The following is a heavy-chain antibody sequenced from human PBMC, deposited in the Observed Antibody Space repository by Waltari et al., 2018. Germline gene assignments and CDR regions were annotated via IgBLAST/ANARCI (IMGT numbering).Heavy chain of an antibody. CDR2: LYYSGTT. Sequence: QLQLQESGPGLVKPSETLSLTCTFSGGSITSDSFYWGWIRQPPGKGLEWIGSLYYSGTTYFSPSLRSRVTISLDTSKSQFSLKLSSVTAADTAVYYCARAPDSWGQGTLVTVSS. V-gene: IGHV4-39*01. CDR1: GGSITSDSFY. J-gene: IGHJ5*01. CDR3: ARAPDS.